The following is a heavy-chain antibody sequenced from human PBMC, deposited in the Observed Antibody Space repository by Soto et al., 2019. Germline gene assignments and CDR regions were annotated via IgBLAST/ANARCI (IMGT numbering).Heavy chain of an antibody. CDR1: DGSISAYY. Sequence: HSETLSLTCRVSDGSISAYYWSWLRQSPEKGLEYIAYSSYGGITNLNGALNGRVTMSIDTSKNQFSLKATSLTAADTAVYYCARARKATYITGGFDSWGQGTLVTVSS. D-gene: IGHD3-3*01. CDR2: SSYGGIT. J-gene: IGHJ4*02. V-gene: IGHV4-59*01. CDR3: ARARKATYITGGFDS.